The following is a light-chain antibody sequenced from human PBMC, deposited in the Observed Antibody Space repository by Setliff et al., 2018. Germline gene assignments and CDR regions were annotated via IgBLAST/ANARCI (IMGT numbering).Light chain of an antibody. CDR3: QSYDSSLSGVV. CDR2: GNS. Sequence: QSVLTQPPSVSGAPGQRVTISCTGSSSNIGAGYDVHWYQQLPGTAPKVLIYGNSNRPSGVPDRFSGSKSGTSASLAITGLQAEDEADYYCQSYDSSLSGVVFGGGTKGTVL. CDR1: SSNIGAGYD. V-gene: IGLV1-40*01. J-gene: IGLJ2*01.